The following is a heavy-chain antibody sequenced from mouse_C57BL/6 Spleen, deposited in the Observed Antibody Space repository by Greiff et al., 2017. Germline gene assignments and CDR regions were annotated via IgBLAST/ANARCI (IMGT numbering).Heavy chain of an antibody. CDR2: IDPSDSET. V-gene: IGHV1-52*01. CDR3: ARWNYGYDGAY. D-gene: IGHD2-2*01. J-gene: IGHJ3*01. CDR1: GYTFTSYW. Sequence: VQLQQPGAELVRPGSSVKLSCKASGYTFTSYWMHWVKQRPIQGLEWIGNIDPSDSETHYNQKFKDKATLTVDKSSSTAYMQLSSLTSEDSAVYYCARWNYGYDGAYWGQGTLVTVSA.